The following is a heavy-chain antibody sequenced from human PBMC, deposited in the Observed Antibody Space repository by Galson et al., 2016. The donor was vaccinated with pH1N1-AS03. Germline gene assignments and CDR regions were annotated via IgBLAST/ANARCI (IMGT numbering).Heavy chain of an antibody. V-gene: IGHV1-69*01. D-gene: IGHD1-26*01. CDR3: AKDIIIVGASLTGGYFDY. CDR2: A. Sequence: AHYAQKFQGRFTITADESTGTAYMELNSLRAEDTAVYYCAKDIIIVGASLTGGYFDYWGQGTLVTVSS. J-gene: IGHJ4*02.